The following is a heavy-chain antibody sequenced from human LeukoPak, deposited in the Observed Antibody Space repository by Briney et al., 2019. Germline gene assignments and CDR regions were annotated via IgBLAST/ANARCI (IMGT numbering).Heavy chain of an antibody. J-gene: IGHJ6*02. V-gene: IGHV4-34*01. Sequence: PSETLSLTCAVYGGSFSGYYWSWIRQPPGKGLEWIGEINHSGSTNYNPSLKSRVTISVDTSKNQFSLKLSPVTAADTAVYYCAGGRKQLVPSVYYYYYGMDVWGQGTTVTVSS. CDR2: INHSGST. CDR1: GGSFSGYY. CDR3: AGGRKQLVPSVYYYYYGMDV. D-gene: IGHD6-6*01.